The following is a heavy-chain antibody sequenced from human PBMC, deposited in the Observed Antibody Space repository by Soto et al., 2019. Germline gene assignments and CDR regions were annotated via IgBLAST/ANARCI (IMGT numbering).Heavy chain of an antibody. CDR2: INHSGST. V-gene: IGHV4-34*01. J-gene: IGHJ6*02. D-gene: IGHD3-16*01. Sequence: SETLSLTCAVYGGSFSGYYWSWIRQPPGKGLEWIGEINHSGSTNYNPSLKSRVTISVDTSKNQFSLKLSSVTAADTAVYYCARGGGLDVWGQGTTVTVSS. CDR1: GGSFSGYY. CDR3: ARGGGLDV.